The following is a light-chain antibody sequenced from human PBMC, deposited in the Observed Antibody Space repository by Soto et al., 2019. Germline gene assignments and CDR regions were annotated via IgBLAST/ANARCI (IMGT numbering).Light chain of an antibody. Sequence: EIVLTQSPGTLSLSPGERATLSCRASQSVLYSSNNKNYLGWYQQKPGQSPNLLIYWASTRESGVPDRFSGSGSGTEFTLTISSLQAEDVAVYYCQQYYSIPYTFGQGTKLEIK. CDR2: WAS. V-gene: IGKV4-1*01. J-gene: IGKJ2*01. CDR1: QSVLYSSNNKNY. CDR3: QQYYSIPYT.